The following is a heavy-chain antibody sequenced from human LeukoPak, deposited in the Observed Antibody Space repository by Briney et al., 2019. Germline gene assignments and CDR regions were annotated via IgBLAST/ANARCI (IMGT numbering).Heavy chain of an antibody. CDR2: IYHSGST. J-gene: IGHJ4*02. CDR1: GYSISSGYY. Sequence: SETLSLTCTVSGYSISSGYYWGWIRQPPGKGLEWIGSIYHSGSTYYNPSLQSRVTISVDTSENQFSLKLSSVTAADTAVYYCARDRADPYDYVWGSYRYIDYWGQGTLVTVSS. D-gene: IGHD3-16*02. V-gene: IGHV4-38-2*02. CDR3: ARDRADPYDYVWGSYRYIDY.